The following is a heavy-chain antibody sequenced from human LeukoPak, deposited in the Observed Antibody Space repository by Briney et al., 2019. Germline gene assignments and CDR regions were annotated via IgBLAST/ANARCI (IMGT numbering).Heavy chain of an antibody. J-gene: IGHJ5*02. D-gene: IGHD3-9*01. CDR3: ARDFEDWFDP. V-gene: IGHV3-7*01. CDR2: IKQDGSEK. Sequence: GGSLRLSCAASGFTFGSYWMSWVRQAPGKGLEWVANIKQDGSEKYYVDSVKGRFTISRDNAKNSLYLQMNSLRAEDTAVYYCARDFEDWFDPWGQGTLVTVSS. CDR1: GFTFGSYW.